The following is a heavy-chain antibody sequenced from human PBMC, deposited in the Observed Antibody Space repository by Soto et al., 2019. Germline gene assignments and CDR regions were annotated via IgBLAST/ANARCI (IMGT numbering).Heavy chain of an antibody. V-gene: IGHV3-74*01. CDR1: GFTFNTYW. J-gene: IGHJ4*02. CDR2: VNHDGSYT. CDR3: VRGAPFDY. Sequence: EVQLEESGGGLVQPGGSLRLSCAASGFTFNTYWMHWVRQAPGKGLEWVSRVNHDGSYTAYADSVRGRFTISRDNAKNTLYLEMNSLRAEDTAVYYCVRGAPFDYWGQGTLVTVSS.